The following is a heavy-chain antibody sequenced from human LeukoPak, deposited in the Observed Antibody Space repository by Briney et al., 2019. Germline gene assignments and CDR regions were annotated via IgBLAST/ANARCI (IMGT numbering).Heavy chain of an antibody. D-gene: IGHD3-10*01. CDR1: GFTFDDYA. V-gene: IGHV3-9*03. CDR2: ISWNSGSI. J-gene: IGHJ3*02. CDR3: AKGTGWFGDAFDI. Sequence: GGSLRLSCAASGFTFDDYAMHWVRQAPGKGLEWVSGISWNSGSIGYADSVKGRFTISRDNAKNSLYLQMNSLRAEDMALYYCAKGTGWFGDAFDIWGQGTMVTVSS.